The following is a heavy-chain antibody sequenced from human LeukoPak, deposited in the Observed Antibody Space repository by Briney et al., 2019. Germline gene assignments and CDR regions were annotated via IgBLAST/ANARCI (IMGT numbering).Heavy chain of an antibody. CDR3: ARDLPAYYDSSSYYYYYYMDV. J-gene: IGHJ6*03. Sequence: SETLSLTCAVYGGSFSGYYWSWIRQPPGKGLEWIGEINHSGSTNYNPSLKSRVTISVDTSKNQFSLKLSSVTAADTAVYYCARDLPAYYDSSSYYYYYYMDVWGKGTTVTISS. D-gene: IGHD3-22*01. CDR2: INHSGST. CDR1: GGSFSGYY. V-gene: IGHV4-34*01.